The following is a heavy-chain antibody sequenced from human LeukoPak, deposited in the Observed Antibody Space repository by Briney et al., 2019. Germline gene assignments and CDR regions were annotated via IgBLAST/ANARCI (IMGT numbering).Heavy chain of an antibody. J-gene: IGHJ4*02. CDR2: INQDGSEK. V-gene: IGHV3-7*01. CDR3: ARAEK. CDR1: GFTFSSDW. Sequence: GGSLRLSCAASGFTFSSDWMSWVRQAPGKGLEWVANINQDGSEKYYVDSVKGRFTISRDNAKNSLFLQMNRLGAEDTAVYYCARAEKWGQGTLVTVSS.